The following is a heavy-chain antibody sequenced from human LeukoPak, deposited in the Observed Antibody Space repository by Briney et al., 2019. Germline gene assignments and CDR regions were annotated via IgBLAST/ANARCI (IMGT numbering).Heavy chain of an antibody. V-gene: IGHV4-39*07. D-gene: IGHD3-10*01. CDR3: AREHYYGSGSYYYYYGMDV. CDR2: IYYSGST. Sequence: PPETLSLTCTVSGGSISSSSYYWGWIRQPPGKGLEWIGSIYYSGSTYYNPSLKSRVTISVDTSKNQFSLKLSSVTAADTAVYYCAREHYYGSGSYYYYYGMDVWGQGTTVTVSS. J-gene: IGHJ6*02. CDR1: GGSISSSSYY.